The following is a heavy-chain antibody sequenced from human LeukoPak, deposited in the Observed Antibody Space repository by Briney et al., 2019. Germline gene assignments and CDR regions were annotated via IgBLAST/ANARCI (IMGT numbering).Heavy chain of an antibody. J-gene: IGHJ6*02. CDR1: GYTFTNYG. V-gene: IGHV1-18*01. Sequence: GASVKVSCKASGYTFTNYGVTWVRQAPGQGLEWMGWISAYNGDTNYAQRLQGRVTMTTDTSATTAYMEMKSPTSDDTAVYYCARQRAVVVPGSIPRYYYYGLDVWGQGTTVTVSS. D-gene: IGHD2-2*01. CDR2: ISAYNGDT. CDR3: ARQRAVVVPGSIPRYYYYGLDV.